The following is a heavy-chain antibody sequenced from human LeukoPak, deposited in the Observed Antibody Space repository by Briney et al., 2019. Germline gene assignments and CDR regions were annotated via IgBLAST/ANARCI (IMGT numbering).Heavy chain of an antibody. V-gene: IGHV4-39*07. CDR2: IYYSGST. J-gene: IGHJ3*02. D-gene: IGHD3-10*01. CDR1: GGSINSSSYY. Sequence: SETLSLTCTVSGGSINSSSYYWGWIRQPPGKGLEWIGSIYYSGSTYYNPSLKSRVTISVDTSKNQFSLKLSSVTAADTAVYYCARAFRGYYGSGSRTAGAFDIWGQGTMVTVSS. CDR3: ARAFRGYYGSGSRTAGAFDI.